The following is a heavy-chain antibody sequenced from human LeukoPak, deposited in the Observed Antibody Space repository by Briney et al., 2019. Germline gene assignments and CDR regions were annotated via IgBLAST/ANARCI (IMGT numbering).Heavy chain of an antibody. V-gene: IGHV4-39*01. D-gene: IGHD2-2*01. CDR1: GGSISSSNYY. J-gene: IGHJ4*02. CDR2: FHNSGST. CDR3: VLMPGY. Sequence: SETLSLTCTVSGGSISSSNYYWGWVRQPPGKGLEWIGSFHNSGSTFYNPSLKSRVTISVDTSKKQFSLRLTSVTAADTAVYYCVLMPGYWGQGILVAVSS.